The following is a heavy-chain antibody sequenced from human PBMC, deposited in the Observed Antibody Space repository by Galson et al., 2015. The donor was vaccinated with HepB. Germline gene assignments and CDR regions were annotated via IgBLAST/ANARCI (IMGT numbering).Heavy chain of an antibody. CDR2: IYPGDSDT. J-gene: IGHJ3*02. V-gene: IGHV5-51*01. D-gene: IGHD2-15*01. CDR1: GYSFTSYW. Sequence: QSGAEVKKPGESLKISCKGSGYSFTSYWIGWVRQMPGKGLEWMGIIYPGDSDTRYSPSFQGRVTISADKSISTAYLQWSSLKASDTAMYYCARQQHRSGGRADAFDIWGQGTMVTVSS. CDR3: ARQQHRSGGRADAFDI.